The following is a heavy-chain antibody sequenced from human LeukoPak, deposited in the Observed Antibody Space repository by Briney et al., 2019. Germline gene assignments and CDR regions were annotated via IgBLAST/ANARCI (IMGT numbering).Heavy chain of an antibody. CDR1: GGSISSSSYY. J-gene: IGHJ4*02. Sequence: SETLSLTCTVSGGSISSSSYYWGWIRQPPGKGLEWIGSIYYSGSIYYNPSLKSRVTISVDTSENQFSLKLSSVTAADTAVYYCARQRYYYDSSGYYYVDYWGQGTLVTVSS. CDR2: IYYSGSI. D-gene: IGHD3-22*01. V-gene: IGHV4-39*01. CDR3: ARQRYYYDSSGYYYVDY.